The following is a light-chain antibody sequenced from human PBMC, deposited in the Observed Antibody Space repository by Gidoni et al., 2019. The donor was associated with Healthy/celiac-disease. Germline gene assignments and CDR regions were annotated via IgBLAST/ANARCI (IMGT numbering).Light chain of an antibody. CDR1: QGIISY. J-gene: IGKJ4*01. Sequence: DIQLTQSPSFLSASVGDRVPITCRASQGIISYLAWYQQKPGNAPKLLIYAASTLQSGVPSRFSGSGSGTEFTLTISSLQPEDFATYYCQQLNSYPRTFGGGTKVEIK. CDR3: QQLNSYPRT. V-gene: IGKV1-9*01. CDR2: AAS.